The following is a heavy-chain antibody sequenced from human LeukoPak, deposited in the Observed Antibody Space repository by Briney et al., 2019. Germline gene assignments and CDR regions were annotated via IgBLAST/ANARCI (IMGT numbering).Heavy chain of an antibody. D-gene: IGHD2-21*02. CDR3: ASIVVVTAIYGMDV. J-gene: IGHJ6*02. CDR2: IYYSGST. V-gene: IGHV4-39*01. CDR1: GGSISSSSYS. Sequence: SETLSLTCTVSGGSISSSSYSWGWIRQPPGKGLEWIGSIYYSGSTYYNPSLKSRVTISVDTSKNQFSLKLSSVTAADTAVYYCASIVVVTAIYGMDVWGQGTTVTVSS.